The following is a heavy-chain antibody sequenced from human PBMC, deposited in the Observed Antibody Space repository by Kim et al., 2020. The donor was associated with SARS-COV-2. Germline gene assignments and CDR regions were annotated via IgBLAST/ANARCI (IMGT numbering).Heavy chain of an antibody. J-gene: IGHJ5*02. V-gene: IGHV3-64D*06. CDR3: VKDPLHSSSWYWADNWFDP. CDR1: GFTFSSYA. CDR2: ISSNGGST. Sequence: GGSLRLSCSASGFTFSSYAMHWVRQAPGKGLEYVSAISSNGGSTYYADSVKGRFTISRDNSKNTLYLQMSSLRAEDTAVYYCVKDPLHSSSWYWADNWFDPWGQGTLVTVSS. D-gene: IGHD6-13*01.